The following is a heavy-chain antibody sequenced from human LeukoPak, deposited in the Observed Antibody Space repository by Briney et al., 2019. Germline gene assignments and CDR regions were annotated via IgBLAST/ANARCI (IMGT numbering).Heavy chain of an antibody. CDR1: GGSISSYY. CDR2: IYYSGST. D-gene: IGHD3-22*01. Sequence: SETLPLTCNVSGGSISSYYWSWIRQPPGKGLEWIGYIYYSGSTNYNPSLKSRVTISVDTTKNQFSPKLSSVTAADTAVYYCAREHYYDSSGSQGFDPWGQGTLVTVSS. J-gene: IGHJ5*02. V-gene: IGHV4-59*01. CDR3: AREHYYDSSGSQGFDP.